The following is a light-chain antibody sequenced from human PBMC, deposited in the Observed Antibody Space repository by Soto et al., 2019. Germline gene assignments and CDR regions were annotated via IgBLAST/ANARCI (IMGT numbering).Light chain of an antibody. CDR3: SSYTRGNTYV. Sequence: QSVLTQPASVSGSPGQSITISCTGTGSDIGAYNTVAWYQQHPRRVPKLMIYEVTNRPSGISNRFSGSKSGNTASLTISGLQAEDGGDYYCSSYTRGNTYVFGTGTKVTVL. CDR2: EVT. J-gene: IGLJ1*01. CDR1: GSDIGAYNT. V-gene: IGLV2-14*01.